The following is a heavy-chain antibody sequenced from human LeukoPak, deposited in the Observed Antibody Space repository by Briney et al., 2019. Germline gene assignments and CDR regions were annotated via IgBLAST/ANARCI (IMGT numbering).Heavy chain of an antibody. CDR1: GYSISSGYY. Sequence: SETLSLTCTVSGYSISSGYYWGWIRQPPGKGLEWIGSIYYSGSTYYNPSLKSRVTISVDTSKNQFSLKLSSVTAADTAVYYCARHVITMVRGSRINWFDPWGQGTLVTVSS. D-gene: IGHD3-10*01. V-gene: IGHV4-38-2*02. J-gene: IGHJ5*02. CDR3: ARHVITMVRGSRINWFDP. CDR2: IYYSGST.